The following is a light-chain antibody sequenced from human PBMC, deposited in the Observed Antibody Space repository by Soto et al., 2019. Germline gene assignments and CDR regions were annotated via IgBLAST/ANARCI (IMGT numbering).Light chain of an antibody. CDR1: QSVLYTSKSKNY. Sequence: DIVMTQSPDSLAVSLGERATINCKSSQSVLYTSKSKNYLAWYQQRPGQPPNLLISWASTRESGVPDRFSGSGSVTDFTLTISSLHAEDVAVYYCQQYYSSPRTFGQGTKVEIK. CDR3: QQYYSSPRT. V-gene: IGKV4-1*01. CDR2: WAS. J-gene: IGKJ1*01.